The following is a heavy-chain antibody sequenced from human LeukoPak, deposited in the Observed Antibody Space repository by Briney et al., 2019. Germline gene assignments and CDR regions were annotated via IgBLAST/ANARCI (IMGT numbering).Heavy chain of an antibody. CDR3: AKDWGYTTMVSYYFDY. CDR2: IWYDGNNK. J-gene: IGHJ4*02. V-gene: IGHV3-33*06. Sequence: LVESGGGVVQPGRSLRLSCAASGFTFSGYGMHWVRQAPDKGLEWVAVIWYDGNNKYYADSVKGRFTISRDNSKNTLYPQMNSLRVEDTAVYYCAKDWGYTTMVSYYFDYWGQGALVTVSS. CDR1: GFTFSGYG. D-gene: IGHD5-18*01.